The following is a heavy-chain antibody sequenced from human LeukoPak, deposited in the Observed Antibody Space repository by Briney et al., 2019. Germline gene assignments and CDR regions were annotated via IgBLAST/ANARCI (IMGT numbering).Heavy chain of an antibody. CDR3: AREDYDYVWGSYRYIDY. Sequence: PGGSLRLSCAASGFTFSSYSMNWVRQAPGKGLEWVSSISSSSSCIYYADSVKGRFTISRDNAKNSLYLQMNSLRAEDTAVYYCAREDYDYVWGSYRYIDYWGQGTLVTVSS. J-gene: IGHJ4*02. D-gene: IGHD3-16*02. V-gene: IGHV3-21*01. CDR1: GFTFSSYS. CDR2: ISSSSSCI.